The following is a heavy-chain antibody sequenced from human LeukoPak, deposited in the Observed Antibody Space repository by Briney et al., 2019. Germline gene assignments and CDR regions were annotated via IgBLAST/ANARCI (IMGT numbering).Heavy chain of an antibody. CDR1: GFTFSSYG. V-gene: IGHV3-23*01. Sequence: GGSLRLSCAASGFTFSSYGMSWVRQAPGKGLEWVSAISGSGGSTYYADSAKGRFTISRDNAKNSLYLQMNSLRAEDTAVYYCAKEGGYFDWPFTFDYWGQGTLVTVSS. CDR2: ISGSGGST. J-gene: IGHJ4*02. CDR3: AKEGGYFDWPFTFDY. D-gene: IGHD3-9*01.